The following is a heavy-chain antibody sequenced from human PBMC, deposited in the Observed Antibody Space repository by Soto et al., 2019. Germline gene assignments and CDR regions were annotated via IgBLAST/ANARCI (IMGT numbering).Heavy chain of an antibody. V-gene: IGHV3-11*01. CDR3: ARVPQTGYFDWLLFDY. J-gene: IGHJ4*02. D-gene: IGHD3-9*01. Sequence: QVQLVESGGGLVKPGGSLRLSCTASGFTFSDYYMGWIRQAPGKGLEWVSYISSSGSTIYYADSVKGRFTISRDNAKNSLYLQMNSLRAEDTAVYYCARVPQTGYFDWLLFDYWGQGTLVSVSS. CDR2: ISSSGSTI. CDR1: GFTFSDYY.